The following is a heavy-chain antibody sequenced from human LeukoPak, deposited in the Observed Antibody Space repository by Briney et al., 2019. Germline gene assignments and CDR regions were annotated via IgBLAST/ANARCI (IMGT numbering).Heavy chain of an antibody. CDR2: IWYDGSNK. D-gene: IGHD4-17*01. Sequence: GGSLRLSCAASGFTFSSYGMHWVRQAPGKGLEWVAVIWYDGSNKYYADSVKGRFTISRDNSKNTLYLQMNSPRAEDTAVYYCARDYLPTTVTSRFDYWGQGTLVTVSS. J-gene: IGHJ4*02. V-gene: IGHV3-33*01. CDR1: GFTFSSYG. CDR3: ARDYLPTTVTSRFDY.